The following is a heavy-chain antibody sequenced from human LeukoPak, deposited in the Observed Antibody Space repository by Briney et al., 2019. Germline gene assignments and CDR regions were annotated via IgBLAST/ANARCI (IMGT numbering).Heavy chain of an antibody. CDR1: GFTFSSYS. CDR2: TSSDGRTK. Sequence: GGSLRLSCVASGFTFSSYSMHWVRQAPGKGLEWVAVTSSDGRTKYYADSVGGRLTISRDNSKNTLYLQMNSLRADDTGVYYCARDPVPAAARHFDYWGRGTLVTVSS. CDR3: ARDPVPAAARHFDY. J-gene: IGHJ4*02. V-gene: IGHV3-30*04. D-gene: IGHD2-2*01.